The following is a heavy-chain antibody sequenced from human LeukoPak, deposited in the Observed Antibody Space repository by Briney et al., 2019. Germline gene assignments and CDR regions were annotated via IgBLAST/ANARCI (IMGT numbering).Heavy chain of an antibody. J-gene: IGHJ4*02. D-gene: IGHD5-18*01. CDR2: ISSNGGST. CDR3: ARGGPWIQLWTYFDF. Sequence: PGGSLRLSCAASGFTFSSYAMQWVRQAPGKGLEFVSAISSNGGSTYYANSVKGRFTISRDNSKNTLYLQMGSLRAEDMAVYYCARGGPWIQLWTYFDFWGQGTLVTVSS. V-gene: IGHV3-64*01. CDR1: GFTFSSYA.